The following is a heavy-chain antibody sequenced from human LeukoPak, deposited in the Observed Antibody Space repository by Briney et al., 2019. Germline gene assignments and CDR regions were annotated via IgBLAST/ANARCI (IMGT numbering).Heavy chain of an antibody. Sequence: ASVKVSCKISGYTLTELSMLWVRQAPGKGLEWIGGFDPEDGETIYAQKFQGRVTMTEDTSTDTAYMELSSLRSEDKAVYYCATDLFRIDYGSGDTSLDYWGQGTLVTVSS. CDR3: ATDLFRIDYGSGDTSLDY. J-gene: IGHJ4*02. CDR1: GYTLTELS. V-gene: IGHV1-24*01. CDR2: FDPEDGET. D-gene: IGHD3-10*01.